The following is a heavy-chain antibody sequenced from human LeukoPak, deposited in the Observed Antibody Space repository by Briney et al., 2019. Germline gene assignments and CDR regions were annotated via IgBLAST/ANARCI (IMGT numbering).Heavy chain of an antibody. CDR2: IYYSGST. D-gene: IGHD2-15*01. V-gene: IGHV4-39*01. CDR1: GGSISSSSYY. J-gene: IGHJ3*02. Sequence: PSETLSLTCTVSGGSISSSSYYWGWIRQPPGKGMEWIGSIYYSGSTYYNPSLKSRVTISVDTSKNQFSLKLSSVTAADTAVYYCARARGDIVVVVAAPWAFDIWGQGTMVTVSS. CDR3: ARARGDIVVVVAAPWAFDI.